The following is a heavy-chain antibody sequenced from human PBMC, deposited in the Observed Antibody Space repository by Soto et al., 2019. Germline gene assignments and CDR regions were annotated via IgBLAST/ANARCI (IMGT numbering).Heavy chain of an antibody. V-gene: IGHV1-46*01. D-gene: IGHD6-25*01. CDR1: GYTFTNYY. CDR2: INTSGGRT. J-gene: IGHJ4*02. CDR3: ARYCQYYDSSGPPFYY. Sequence: ASVKVSCKASGYTFTNYYIHWLRQAPGQGLEWMGVINTSGGRTTYAQNFQGRVTMTRDTSTSTVYMELSSLRSEDTAVYYCARYCQYYDSSGPPFYYRGQGTLVPVSS.